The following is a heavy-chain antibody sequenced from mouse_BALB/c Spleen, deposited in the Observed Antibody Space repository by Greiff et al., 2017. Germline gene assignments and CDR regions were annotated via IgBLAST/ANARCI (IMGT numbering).Heavy chain of an antibody. J-gene: IGHJ3*01. Sequence: QVQLQQPGAELVKPGTSVKLSCKASGYNFTSYWINWVKLRPGQGLEWIGDIYPGSGSTNYNEKFKSKATLTVDTSSSTAYMQLSSLASEDSALYYCARSGDGYYEAWFAYWGQGTLVTVSA. CDR1: GYNFTSYW. CDR3: ARSGDGYYEAWFAY. D-gene: IGHD2-3*01. V-gene: IGHV1-55*01. CDR2: IYPGSGST.